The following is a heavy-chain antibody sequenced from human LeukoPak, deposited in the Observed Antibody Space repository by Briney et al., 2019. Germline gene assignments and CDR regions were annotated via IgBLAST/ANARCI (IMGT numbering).Heavy chain of an antibody. J-gene: IGHJ4*02. CDR1: GFTVSGNY. CDR2: IYSGGST. D-gene: IGHD1-26*01. V-gene: IGHV3-66*01. Sequence: GGSLRLSCAASGFTVSGNYMSWVRQAPGKGLEWVSVIYSGGSTYYADSVKGRFTISRDNSKNTLYLQMNSLRAEDTAVYYCARTQLPSYYFHYWGQGTLVTVSS. CDR3: ARTQLPSYYFHY.